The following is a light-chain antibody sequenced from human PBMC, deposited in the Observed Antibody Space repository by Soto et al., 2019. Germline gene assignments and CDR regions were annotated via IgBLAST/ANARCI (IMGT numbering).Light chain of an antibody. J-gene: IGKJ1*01. CDR1: LRIRND. CDR3: LQHDSYPWT. Sequence: DIQMTQSPSSLSASVGDRVTITCRASLRIRNDLGWYQHKPGKAPKRLIYAASSLQSGVPSRFSGSGSGTEFTLTISSLQPEDFATYFCLQHDSYPWTFGQWTKVEFK. V-gene: IGKV1-17*01. CDR2: AAS.